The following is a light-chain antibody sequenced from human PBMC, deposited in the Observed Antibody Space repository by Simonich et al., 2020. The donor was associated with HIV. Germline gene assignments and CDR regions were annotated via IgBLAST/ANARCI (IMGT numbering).Light chain of an antibody. CDR3: SSYTSSSTVV. V-gene: IGLV2-14*03. Sequence: QSALTQPASVSGSPGQSITISCTGTSSDGGGYNSVSWYQQHPGKAPKLMIYNVSNRPSGVSNRFSGSKSGNTASLTISGLQAEDEADYHCSSYTSSSTVVFGGGTKVTVL. J-gene: IGLJ2*01. CDR2: NVS. CDR1: SSDGGGYNS.